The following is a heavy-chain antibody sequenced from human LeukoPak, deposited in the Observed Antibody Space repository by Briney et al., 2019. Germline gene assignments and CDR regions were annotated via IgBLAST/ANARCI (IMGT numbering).Heavy chain of an antibody. V-gene: IGHV3-23*01. D-gene: IGHD6-6*01. Sequence: GGSLRLSCEASRFTSSSFGMNWVRQAPGKGLEWVSAISDTGTTTYYADSVKGRFIISRDNSKNTLYLQLNGLRAEDTAVYYCGKRVTYSSSSCYLDSWGQGTLVTVSS. CDR2: ISDTGTTT. J-gene: IGHJ4*02. CDR3: GKRVTYSSSSCYLDS. CDR1: RFTSSSFG.